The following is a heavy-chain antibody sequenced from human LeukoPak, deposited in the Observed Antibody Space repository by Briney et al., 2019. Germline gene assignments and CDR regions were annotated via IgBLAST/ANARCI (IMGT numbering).Heavy chain of an antibody. V-gene: IGHV3-53*01. D-gene: IGHD3-10*01. Sequence: GGSLRLSCAASGLTVSSNYMSWLRRAPGKGLEWVSVLYSGGNTYYADSVKGRFSISRDNSKNTLYPQMNSLRAEDTAVYYCASYGSGRYYFDYWGQGTLVTVSS. CDR2: LYSGGNT. J-gene: IGHJ4*02. CDR3: ASYGSGRYYFDY. CDR1: GLTVSSNY.